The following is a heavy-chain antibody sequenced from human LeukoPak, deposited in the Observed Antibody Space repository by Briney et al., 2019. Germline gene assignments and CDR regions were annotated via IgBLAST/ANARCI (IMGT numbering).Heavy chain of an antibody. D-gene: IGHD3-3*01. CDR3: ARGPDYDFWSGPSPLDY. CDR2: ISSSSYL. Sequence: GGSLRLSCAASGFTFSSYSMSWVRQAPGKGLEWVSSISSSSYLYYADTVKGRFTISRDNAKNSLYLQMNSLRAEDTAVYYCARGPDYDFWSGPSPLDYWGQGTLVTVSS. CDR1: GFTFSSYS. J-gene: IGHJ4*02. V-gene: IGHV3-21*01.